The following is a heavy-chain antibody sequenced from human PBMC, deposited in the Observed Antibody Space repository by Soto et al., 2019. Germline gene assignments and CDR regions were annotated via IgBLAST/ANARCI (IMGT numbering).Heavy chain of an antibody. CDR3: ARAAGGGYYPFLLDY. V-gene: IGHV1-69*12. CDR1: GGTFSSYA. CDR2: IIPISGPA. J-gene: IGHJ4*02. D-gene: IGHD3-3*01. Sequence: QVQLVQSGTEVKKPGSSVKVSCKASGGTFSSYAISWVRQAPGQGLEWMGGIIPISGPANYAQRFRGRVTITADESTTTAYMELSSLRSEDTAVYYCARAAGGGYYPFLLDYWGQGTLVTVSS.